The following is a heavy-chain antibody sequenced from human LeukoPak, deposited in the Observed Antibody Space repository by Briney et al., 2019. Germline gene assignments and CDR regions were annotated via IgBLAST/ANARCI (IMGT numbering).Heavy chain of an antibody. J-gene: IGHJ4*02. V-gene: IGHV3-66*01. CDR3: ASCPEHYGVFRRNYFDY. CDR2: IYSGGST. CDR1: GLTFRNAW. Sequence: GGSLRLSCVASGLTFRNAWMSWVRQAPGKGLEWVSVIYSGGSTYYADSVKGRFTISRDKSKNTLYLQMNSLRAEDTAVYYCASCPEHYGVFRRNYFDYWGQGTLVTVSS. D-gene: IGHD4-17*01.